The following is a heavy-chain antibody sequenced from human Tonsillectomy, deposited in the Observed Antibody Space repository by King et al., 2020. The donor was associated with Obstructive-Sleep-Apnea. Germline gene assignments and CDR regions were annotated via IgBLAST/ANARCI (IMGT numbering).Heavy chain of an antibody. V-gene: IGHV4-39*01. CDR3: AGQRSGGSCYAL. J-gene: IGHJ4*02. CDR1: GGSISSSSYY. Sequence: QLQESGPGLVKPSETLSLTCTVSGGSISSSSYYWGWIRQPPGKGLEWIGSIYYSGSTYYNPSLKSRVTISVDTSKNQFSLKLSSVTAADTAVYYCAGQRSGGSCYALWGQGTLVTVSS. CDR2: IYYSGST. D-gene: IGHD2-15*01.